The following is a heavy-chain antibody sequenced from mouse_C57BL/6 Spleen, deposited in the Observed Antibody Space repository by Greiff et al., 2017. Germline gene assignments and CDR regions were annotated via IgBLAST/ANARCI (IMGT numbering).Heavy chain of an antibody. J-gene: IGHJ2*01. CDR2: IHPNSGST. D-gene: IGHD2-4*01. V-gene: IGHV1-64*01. Sequence: QVQLQQSGPELVKPGASVKLSCKASGYTFTSYWMHWVKQSPGQGLEWIGKIHPNSGSTNYNEKCKSKATLTVDKSSHTTYMQLISQTSEDAAVYDCARCYWDYDEVFDYWGQGTTLTVSS. CDR3: ARCYWDYDEVFDY. CDR1: GYTFTSYW.